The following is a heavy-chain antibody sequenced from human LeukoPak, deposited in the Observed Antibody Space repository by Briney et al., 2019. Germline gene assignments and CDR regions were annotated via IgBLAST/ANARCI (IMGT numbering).Heavy chain of an antibody. CDR1: GFTFSSYS. Sequence: PGGSLRLSCAASGFTFSSYSMSWVRQAPGKGLEWVANIKRDASKKNYVDSVKGRFTISRDNAKNSLYLQMNSLRVEDTAVYYCASEGEFGYGYFYWGQGTLVTVSS. CDR3: ASEGEFGYGYFY. CDR2: IKRDASKK. J-gene: IGHJ4*02. D-gene: IGHD5-18*01. V-gene: IGHV3-7*01.